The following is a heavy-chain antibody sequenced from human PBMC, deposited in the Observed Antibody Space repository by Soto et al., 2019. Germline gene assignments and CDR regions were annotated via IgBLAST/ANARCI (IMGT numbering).Heavy chain of an antibody. J-gene: IGHJ6*02. CDR2: IIPIFGTA. V-gene: IGHV1-69*13. CDR3: ARTQKRIAVAGTPRDYYYYGMEV. CDR1: GGTFSSYA. Sequence: SVKVSCKASGGTFSSYAISWVRQAPGQVLEWMGGIIPIFGTANYAQKFQGRVTITADESTSTAYMELSSLRSEDTAVYYCARTQKRIAVAGTPRDYYYYGMEVWGQGTTVTVSS. D-gene: IGHD6-19*01.